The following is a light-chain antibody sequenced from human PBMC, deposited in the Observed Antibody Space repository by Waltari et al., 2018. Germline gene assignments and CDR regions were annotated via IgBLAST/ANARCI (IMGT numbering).Light chain of an antibody. CDR1: QSISSY. V-gene: IGKV1-39*01. CDR2: DTS. CDR3: QQSYGSFS. Sequence: DIQMTQSPSSLSASVGDRVTITCRASQSISSYLSWYQRKPGKAPKLLIYDTSTLQSGVPSRFSGSGSGTDFTLTISSLQPEDFATYWCQQSYGSFSFGGGTKVEIK. J-gene: IGKJ4*01.